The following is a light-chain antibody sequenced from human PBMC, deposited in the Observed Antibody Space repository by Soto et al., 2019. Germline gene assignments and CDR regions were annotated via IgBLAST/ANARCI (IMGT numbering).Light chain of an antibody. V-gene: IGKV3-20*01. CDR1: QSVSSNY. Sequence: EIVLTQSPRTLSLSPGERATLSCRASQSVSSNYLAWYQQKPGQAPRLLIYGASSRATGIPDRFSGSVSGTDFTLTITRLEPEDFAVYFCQHYGSSLSITFGQGTRLEI. CDR3: QHYGSSLSIT. J-gene: IGKJ5*01. CDR2: GAS.